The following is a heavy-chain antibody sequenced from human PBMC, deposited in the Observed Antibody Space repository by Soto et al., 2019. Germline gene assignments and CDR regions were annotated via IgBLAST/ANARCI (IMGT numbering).Heavy chain of an antibody. J-gene: IGHJ4*02. CDR1: GFTFSSYA. CDR2: ISGSGGST. CDR3: AKPRGAASYYFDY. D-gene: IGHD2-15*01. Sequence: GGSLRLSCAGSGFTFSSYAMSWVRQAPGKGLEWVSAISGSGGSTYYADSVKGRFTISRGNSKNTLYLQMNSLRAEDTAVYYCAKPRGAASYYFDYWGQGTLVTVSS. V-gene: IGHV3-23*01.